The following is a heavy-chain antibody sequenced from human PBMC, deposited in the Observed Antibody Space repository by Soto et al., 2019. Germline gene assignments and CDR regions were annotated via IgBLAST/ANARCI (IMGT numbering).Heavy chain of an antibody. CDR3: ASRGYSYGSTFNNWIDP. CDR2: IYYSGST. J-gene: IGHJ5*02. D-gene: IGHD5-18*01. Sequence: SETLSLTCTVSGGSVSSGSYYWSWIRQPPGKGLEWIGYIYYSGSTNYNPSLKSRVTISVDTSKNQFSLKLSSVTAADTAVYYCASRGYSYGSTFNNWIDPRGQGTLVTVSS. CDR1: GGSVSSGSYY. V-gene: IGHV4-61*01.